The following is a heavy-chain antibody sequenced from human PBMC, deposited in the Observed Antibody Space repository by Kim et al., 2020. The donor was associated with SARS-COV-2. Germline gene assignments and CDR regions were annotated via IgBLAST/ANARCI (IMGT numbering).Heavy chain of an antibody. J-gene: IGHJ4*02. V-gene: IGHV4-39*07. Sequence: KSRVTISVDTSKNQFSLKLSSVTAADTAVYYCARVKGRYCSGGSCYAFDYWGQGTLVTVSS. CDR3: ARVKGRYCSGGSCYAFDY. D-gene: IGHD2-15*01.